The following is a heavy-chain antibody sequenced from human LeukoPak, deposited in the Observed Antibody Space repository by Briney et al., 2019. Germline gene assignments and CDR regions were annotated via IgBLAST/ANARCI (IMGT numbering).Heavy chain of an antibody. D-gene: IGHD3-3*01. CDR3: ARVRSNYYDFWSGYNNWFDP. CDR1: GGSLSSYY. CDR2: IYYSGST. V-gene: IGHV4-59*01. J-gene: IGHJ5*02. Sequence: PSETLSLTCTVHGGSLSSYYWSWLRQPPGKGLEWLGYIYYSGSTNYNPSLKSRVTISVDTSKNQFSLKLSSVTAADPAVYYCARVRSNYYDFWSGYNNWFDPWGQGTLVTASS.